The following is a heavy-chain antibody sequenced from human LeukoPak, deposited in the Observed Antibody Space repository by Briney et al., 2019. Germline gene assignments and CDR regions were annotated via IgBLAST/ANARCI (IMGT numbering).Heavy chain of an antibody. CDR1: GYSISSGYY. CDR2: IYHSGST. D-gene: IGHD6-19*01. Sequence: SETLSLTCAVSGYSISSGYYWGWIRQPPGKGLEWIGSIYHSGSTYYNPSLKSRVTVSVDTSKNQFSLKLSSVTAADTAVYYCARDRSWGSGLYFDYWGQGTLVTVSS. V-gene: IGHV4-38-2*02. J-gene: IGHJ4*02. CDR3: ARDRSWGSGLYFDY.